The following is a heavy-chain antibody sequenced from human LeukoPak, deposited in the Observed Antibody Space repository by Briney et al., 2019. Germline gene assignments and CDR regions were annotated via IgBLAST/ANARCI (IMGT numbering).Heavy chain of an antibody. D-gene: IGHD4-23*01. J-gene: IGHJ5*02. CDR3: ARARNDHGGLWFDP. CDR1: GISISSGAYY. Sequence: SQTLSLTCSVSGISISSGAYYWSWIRQHPGKGLESIGFISHNGNTFYSPALKNRVTISLDTSKNQFSLKVTSVTAADTAFYYCARARNDHGGLWFDPWGQGTLVTVSS. CDR2: ISHNGNT. V-gene: IGHV4-31*03.